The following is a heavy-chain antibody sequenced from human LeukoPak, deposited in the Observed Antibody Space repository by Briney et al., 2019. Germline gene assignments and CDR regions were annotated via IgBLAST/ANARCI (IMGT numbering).Heavy chain of an antibody. D-gene: IGHD3-10*01. CDR3: ARGTVAATMVRGRAVFGP. J-gene: IGHJ5*02. Sequence: SETLSLTCTVSGGSISSGGYYWSWIRQPPGKGLEWIGYIYHSGSTYYNPSLKSRVTISVDRSKNQFSLKLSSVTAADTAVYYCARGTVAATMVRGRAVFGPWGQGTLVTVSS. CDR2: IYHSGST. V-gene: IGHV4-30-2*01. CDR1: GGSISSGGYY.